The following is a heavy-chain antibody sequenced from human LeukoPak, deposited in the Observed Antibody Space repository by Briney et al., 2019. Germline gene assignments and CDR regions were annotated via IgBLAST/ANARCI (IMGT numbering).Heavy chain of an antibody. V-gene: IGHV1-18*01. CDR2: ISAYNGNT. J-gene: IGHJ4*02. CDR3: ARDLGYVGGCELDY. Sequence: ASVKVSCKASGGTFSSYAISWVRQAPGQGLEWMGWISAYNGNTNYAQKLQGRVTMTTDTSTSTAYMELRSLRSDDTAVYYCARDLGYVGGCELDYWGQGTLVTVSS. CDR1: GGTFSSYA. D-gene: IGHD2-15*01.